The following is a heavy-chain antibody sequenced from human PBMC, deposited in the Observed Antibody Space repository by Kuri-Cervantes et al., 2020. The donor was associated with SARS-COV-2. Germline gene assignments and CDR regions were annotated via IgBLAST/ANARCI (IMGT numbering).Heavy chain of an antibody. Sequence: GESLKISCAASEFTFSSYAMTWVRQAPGKGLEWVSGINPDGSYTNNADSVKGRFTLSRDNAKNMLFLQMNSLRAEDTAVYYCVRDGDHWNFDYWGQGTLVTVSS. CDR2: INPDGSYT. CDR1: EFTFSSYA. CDR3: VRDGDHWNFDY. D-gene: IGHD1-1*01. V-gene: IGHV3-74*01. J-gene: IGHJ4*02.